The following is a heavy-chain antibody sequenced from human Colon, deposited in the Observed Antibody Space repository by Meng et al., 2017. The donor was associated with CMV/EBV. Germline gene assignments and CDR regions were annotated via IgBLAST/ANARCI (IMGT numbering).Heavy chain of an antibody. D-gene: IGHD1-26*01. CDR3: SRELPATWEPFDY. CDR1: GFSLGDYA. J-gene: IGHJ4*02. Sequence: GESLKISCAASGFSLGDYAMHWVRQTPGKGLEWVSSITSTSTYIYYADSIKGRFTISRDDAKSSLYLDMSSLRADDTAVYYCSRELPATWEPFDYWGRGTLVTVSS. CDR2: ITSTSTYI. V-gene: IGHV3-21*01.